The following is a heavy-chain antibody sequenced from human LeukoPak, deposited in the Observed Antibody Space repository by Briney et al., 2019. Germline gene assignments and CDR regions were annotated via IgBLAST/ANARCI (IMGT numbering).Heavy chain of an antibody. CDR1: GFTFSSYA. CDR3: AKASRSYSSGWYYFDY. D-gene: IGHD6-19*01. V-gene: IGHV3-23*01. CDR2: ISGSGGST. J-gene: IGHJ4*02. Sequence: GGSLRLSCAASGFTFSSYALSWVRQAPGKGLEWVSAISGSGGSTYYADSVKGRFTISRDNSKNTLYLQMNSLRAEDTAVYYYAKASRSYSSGWYYFDYWGQGTLVTVSS.